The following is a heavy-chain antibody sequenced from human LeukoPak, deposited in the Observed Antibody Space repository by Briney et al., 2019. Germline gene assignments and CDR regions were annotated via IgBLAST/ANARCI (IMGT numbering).Heavy chain of an antibody. D-gene: IGHD6-13*01. V-gene: IGHV1-2*02. J-gene: IGHJ4*02. CDR3: ARTAAAGIMEFDY. CDR2: INPNSGGT. Sequence: GASVKVSCKASGGTFSSYAISWVRQAPGQGLEWMGWINPNSGGTNYAQKFQGRVTMTRDTSISTAYMELSRLRSDDTAVYYCARTAAAGIMEFDYWGQGTLVTVSS. CDR1: GGTFSSYA.